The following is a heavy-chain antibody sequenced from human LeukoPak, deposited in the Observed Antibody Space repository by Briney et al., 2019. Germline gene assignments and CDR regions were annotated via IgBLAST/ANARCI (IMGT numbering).Heavy chain of an antibody. Sequence: PGGSLRLSCAASGFTFSSYAMSWVRQAPGKGLEWASAISGSGGSTYYADSVKGRFTISRDNSKNTLYLQMNSLRAEDTAVYYCAKDSSSWSDAFDIWGQGTMVTVSS. CDR3: AKDSSSWSDAFDI. D-gene: IGHD6-13*01. V-gene: IGHV3-23*01. J-gene: IGHJ3*02. CDR2: ISGSGGST. CDR1: GFTFSSYA.